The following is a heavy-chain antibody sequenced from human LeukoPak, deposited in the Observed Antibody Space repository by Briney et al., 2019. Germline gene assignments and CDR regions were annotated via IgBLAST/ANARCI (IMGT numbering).Heavy chain of an antibody. Sequence: PSETLSLTCAVYGGSFSGYYWSWIRQPPGKGLEWIGEINHSGSTNYNPSLKSRVTISVDTSKNQFSLKLSSVTAADTAVYYCARHPHGFLTYYYMDVWGKGTTVTVSS. D-gene: IGHD3-3*01. J-gene: IGHJ6*03. CDR1: GGSFSGYY. CDR2: INHSGST. CDR3: ARHPHGFLTYYYMDV. V-gene: IGHV4-34*01.